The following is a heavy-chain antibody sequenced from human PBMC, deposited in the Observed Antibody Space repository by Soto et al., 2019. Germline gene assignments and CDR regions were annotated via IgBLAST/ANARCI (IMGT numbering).Heavy chain of an antibody. J-gene: IGHJ6*03. V-gene: IGHV3-30*18. D-gene: IGHD3-3*01. CDR2: ISYDGGNK. Sequence: GGSLRLSCAASGFTFSSYGMHWVRQAPGKGLEWVAVISYDGGNKYYADSVKGRFTISRDNSKNTLYLQMSSLRAEDTAVYYCAKDKYYDYYMDVWGKGTTVTVSS. CDR3: AKDKYYDYYMDV. CDR1: GFTFSSYG.